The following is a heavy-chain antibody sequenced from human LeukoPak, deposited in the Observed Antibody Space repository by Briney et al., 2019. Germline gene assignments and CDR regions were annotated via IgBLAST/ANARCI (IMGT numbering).Heavy chain of an antibody. CDR2: ISAYNGNT. J-gene: IGHJ3*02. CDR1: GYTFTSYA. CDR3: ARPNYYGSGSGYAFDI. V-gene: IGHV1-18*01. D-gene: IGHD3-10*01. Sequence: ASVKVSCKASGYTFTSYAMNWVRQAPGQGLEWMGWISAYNGNTNYAQKLQGRVTMTTDTSTSTAYMELRSLRSDDTAVYYCARPNYYGSGSGYAFDIWGQGTMVTVSS.